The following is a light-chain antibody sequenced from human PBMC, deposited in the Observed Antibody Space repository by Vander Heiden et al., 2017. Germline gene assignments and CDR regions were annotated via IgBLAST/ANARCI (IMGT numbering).Light chain of an antibody. V-gene: IGKV3-20*01. CDR2: GAS. J-gene: IGKJ4*01. CDR1: QSVSSTY. CDR3: QQYGSSPLT. Sequence: EIVSTQSPGTLSLSPGERATLSCRASQSVSSTYLAWYQQKPGQAPRLLIYGASSRATGIPDRFSGSGSGTDFTLTINRLEPEDFAVYYCQQYGSSPLTFGGGTKVEIK.